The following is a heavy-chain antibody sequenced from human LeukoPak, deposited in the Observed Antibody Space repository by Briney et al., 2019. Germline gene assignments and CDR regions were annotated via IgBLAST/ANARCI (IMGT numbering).Heavy chain of an antibody. CDR2: MNPNSGNT. J-gene: IGHJ6*03. D-gene: IGHD3-10*01. Sequence: VASVKVSCKASGYTFTSYYVHWVRQAPGQGLEWMGWMNPNSGNTGYAQKFQGRVTMTRNTSISTAYMELSSLRSEDTAVYYCARGLTMVRGVSSHYMDVWGKGTTVTISS. V-gene: IGHV1-8*02. CDR3: ARGLTMVRGVSSHYMDV. CDR1: GYTFTSYY.